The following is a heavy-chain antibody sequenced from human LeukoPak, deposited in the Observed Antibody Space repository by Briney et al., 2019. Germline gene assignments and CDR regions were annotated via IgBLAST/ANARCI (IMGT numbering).Heavy chain of an antibody. Sequence: PGGSLRLSCAASGFTFSSYRMNWVRRAPGKGLEWVPSISSSSSYIYYADSVKGRFTISRDNAKNSLYLQMNSLRAEDTAVYYCAREGSGVAGHFDYWGQGTLVTVSS. D-gene: IGHD6-19*01. CDR2: ISSSSSYI. J-gene: IGHJ4*02. CDR1: GFTFSSYR. CDR3: AREGSGVAGHFDY. V-gene: IGHV3-21*01.